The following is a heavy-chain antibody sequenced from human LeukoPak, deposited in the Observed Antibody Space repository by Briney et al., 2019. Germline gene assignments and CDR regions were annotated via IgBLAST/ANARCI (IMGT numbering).Heavy chain of an antibody. Sequence: ASVKVSCKAPGGTFSSYAISWVRQAPGQGLEWMGGIIPIFGTANYAQKFQGRVTITADESTGTAYMELSSLRSEDTAVYYCARPQGDCTNGVCSHYYYYGVDVWGQGTTVTVSS. V-gene: IGHV1-69*13. J-gene: IGHJ6*02. D-gene: IGHD2-8*01. CDR3: ARPQGDCTNGVCSHYYYYGVDV. CDR1: GGTFSSYA. CDR2: IIPIFGTA.